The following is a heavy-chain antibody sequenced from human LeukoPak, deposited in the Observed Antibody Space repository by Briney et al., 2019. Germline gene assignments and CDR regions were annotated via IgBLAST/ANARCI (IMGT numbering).Heavy chain of an antibody. CDR2: IIPIFGTA. Sequence: SVKVSCKASGYTFTSYDINWVRQATGQGLEWMGGIIPIFGTANYAQKFQGRVTITADKSTSTAYMELSSLRSEDAAVYYCARAGEYSYVEGPSYFDYWGQGTLVTVSS. V-gene: IGHV1-69*06. D-gene: IGHD5-18*01. CDR1: GYTFTSYD. CDR3: ARAGEYSYVEGPSYFDY. J-gene: IGHJ4*02.